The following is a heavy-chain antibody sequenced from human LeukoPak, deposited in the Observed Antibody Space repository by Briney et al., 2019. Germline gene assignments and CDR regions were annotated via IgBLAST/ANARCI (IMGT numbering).Heavy chain of an antibody. CDR2: IYYSGST. V-gene: IGHV4-59*01. CDR1: GGSISSYY. D-gene: IGHD2-2*01. J-gene: IGHJ4*02. Sequence: SETLSLTCTVSGGSISSYYWSWIRQPPGKGLEWIGYIYYSGSTNYNPSLKSRVTISVDTSKNQFSLKLSSVTAADTAVYYCARGDVGYCSSTCCHYFDYWGQGTLVTVSS. CDR3: ARGDVGYCSSTCCHYFDY.